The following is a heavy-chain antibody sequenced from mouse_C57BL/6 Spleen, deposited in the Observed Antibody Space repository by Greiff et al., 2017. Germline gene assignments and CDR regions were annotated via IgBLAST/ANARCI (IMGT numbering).Heavy chain of an antibody. J-gene: IGHJ4*01. CDR3: ARSTITTVVEGYAMDD. V-gene: IGHV1-64*01. CDR2: IHPNSGSN. Sequence: QVQLQQPGAELVKPGASVKLSCKASGYTFTSYWMHWVQQRPGQGLEWLGMIHPNSGSNNYNEKFKSKATLSVDKSSSTAYMQLSSLTSEDSAVYYCARSTITTVVEGYAMDDWGQGTSVTVSS. CDR1: GYTFTSYW. D-gene: IGHD1-1*01.